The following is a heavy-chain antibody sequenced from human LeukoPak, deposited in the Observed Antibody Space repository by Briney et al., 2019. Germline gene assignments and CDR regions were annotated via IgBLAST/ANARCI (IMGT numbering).Heavy chain of an antibody. CDR1: GYTFTSYG. D-gene: IGHD3-22*01. J-gene: IGHJ4*02. CDR2: ISAYNGNT. V-gene: IGHV1-18*01. CDR3: ARRSLRAYYYDSSGYGIEFDY. Sequence: ASVKVSSKASGYTFTSYGISWVRQAPGQGLEWMGWISAYNGNTNYAQKLQGRVTMTTDTSTSTAYMELRSLRSDDTAVYYCARRSLRAYYYDSSGYGIEFDYWGQGTLVTVSS.